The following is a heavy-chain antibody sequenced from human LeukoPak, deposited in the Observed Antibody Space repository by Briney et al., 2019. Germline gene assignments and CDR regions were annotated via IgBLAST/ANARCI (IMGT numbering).Heavy chain of an antibody. V-gene: IGHV3-33*01. CDR2: IWNDGSNK. D-gene: IGHD3-10*01. Sequence: PGRSLTLSCAASGFTFSTYGLHWVRQAPGKGLEWVAVIWNDGSNKYYPDSVKGRFTISRDNSKSTLYLQMNSLRAEDTAVYYCARSREQGSGSYDSYYFDYWGQGTLVTVSS. J-gene: IGHJ4*02. CDR1: GFTFSTYG. CDR3: ARSREQGSGSYDSYYFDY.